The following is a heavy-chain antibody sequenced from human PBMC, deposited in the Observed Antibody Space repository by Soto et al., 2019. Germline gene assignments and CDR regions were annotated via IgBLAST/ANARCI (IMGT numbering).Heavy chain of an antibody. CDR2: ISGSGGST. J-gene: IGHJ6*02. V-gene: IGHV3-23*01. D-gene: IGHD6-13*01. CDR3: AKVIAAAGRNYYYYYGMDV. CDR1: GFTFSSYA. Sequence: GGSLRLSCAASGFTFSSYAMSWVRQAPGKGLEWVSAISGSGGSTYYADSVKGRFTISRDNSKNTLYLQMNSLRAEDTAVYYCAKVIAAAGRNYYYYYGMDVWGQGTTVTVSS.